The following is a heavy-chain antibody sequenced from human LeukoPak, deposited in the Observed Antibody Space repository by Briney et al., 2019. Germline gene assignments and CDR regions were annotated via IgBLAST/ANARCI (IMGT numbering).Heavy chain of an antibody. CDR2: INPNSGGT. CDR3: ARVPQSGEGLRFGEFDEPPYFDY. V-gene: IGHV1-2*02. J-gene: IGHJ4*01. CDR1: GYTFTGYY. Sequence: ASVKVSCKASGYTFTGYYMHWVRQAPGQGLEWMGWINPNSGGTNYAQKFQGRVTMTRNTSISTAYMELSSLRSEDTAVYYCARVPQSGEGLRFGEFDEPPYFDYWGQGTLVTVSS. D-gene: IGHD3-10*01.